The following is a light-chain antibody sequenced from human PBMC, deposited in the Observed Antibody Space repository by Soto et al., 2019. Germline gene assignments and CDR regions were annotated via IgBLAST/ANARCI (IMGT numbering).Light chain of an antibody. CDR2: DAS. J-gene: IGKJ3*01. CDR1: QSVSSY. V-gene: IGKV3-11*01. CDR3: QQRSNWPPT. Sequence: EILLTQSPATLSLSAGERVTISCRASQSVSSYLAWYQQKPGQAPRLLIYDASNRDTGIPARFSGSGSGTDFTLPISSLEPEDFEVYYCQQRSNWPPTFGPGTKVDIK.